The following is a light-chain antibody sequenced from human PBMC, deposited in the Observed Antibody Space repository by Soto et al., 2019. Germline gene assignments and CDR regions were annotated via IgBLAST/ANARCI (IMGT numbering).Light chain of an antibody. CDR2: AAS. J-gene: IGKJ1*01. CDR3: QQYNNWPWT. V-gene: IGKV3-15*01. CDR1: QSVSSN. Sequence: IVMTQSPATLSVSPGERATLFCRASQSVSSNLAWYQQKPGQAPRLLIYAASTMATGIPARFSGSGSGTDFTLTISSLQSEDFAVYYCQQYNNWPWTFGQGTKVDIK.